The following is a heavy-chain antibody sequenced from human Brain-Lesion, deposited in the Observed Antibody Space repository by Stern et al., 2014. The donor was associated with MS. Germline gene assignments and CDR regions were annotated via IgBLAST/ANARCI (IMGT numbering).Heavy chain of an antibody. J-gene: IGHJ4*02. CDR1: YDSISSYY. Sequence: QVQLQQWGPGLVKPSETLSLTCTVSYDSISSYYWTWLRQPPGKGLEWIGYINYRRNPNYNPALQSRVTISVDTSKNQFSLKLTSVTAADTAVYYCARAFSDYHDSTPGYWGQGTLVTVSS. CDR2: INYRRNP. V-gene: IGHV4-59*01. CDR3: ARAFSDYHDSTPGY. D-gene: IGHD3-22*01.